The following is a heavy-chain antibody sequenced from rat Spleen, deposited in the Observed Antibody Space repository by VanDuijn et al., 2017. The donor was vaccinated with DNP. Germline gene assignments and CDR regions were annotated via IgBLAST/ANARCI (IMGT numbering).Heavy chain of an antibody. Sequence: EVQLVESGGGLVQPGRSLKLSCAASGFTFSAYYMAWVRQAPAKGLEWVASISTSGGSTYYRDSVKGRFTVSRDNAKSTLYLQMDSLRSEDTATYYCVTRNFDYNYFEYWGQGVIVTVSS. CDR1: GFTFSAYY. V-gene: IGHV5-25*01. J-gene: IGHJ2*01. CDR3: VTRNFDYNYFEY. D-gene: IGHD1-2*01. CDR2: ISTSGGST.